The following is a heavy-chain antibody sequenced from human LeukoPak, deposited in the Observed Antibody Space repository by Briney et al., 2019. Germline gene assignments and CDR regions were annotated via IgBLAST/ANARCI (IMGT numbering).Heavy chain of an antibody. D-gene: IGHD3-10*01. J-gene: IGHJ4*02. CDR2: IDWDDDK. CDR3: ARMDMVRGAPDY. CDR1: GFSLSTSGMC. Sequence: SGPALVKPTQTLTLTCTFSGFSLSTSGMCVSWIRQPPGKALEWLALIDWDDDKYYSTSLKTRLTFSKDTSKNQVVLTMTNMDPVDTATYYCARMDMVRGAPDYWGQGTLVTVSS. V-gene: IGHV2-70*01.